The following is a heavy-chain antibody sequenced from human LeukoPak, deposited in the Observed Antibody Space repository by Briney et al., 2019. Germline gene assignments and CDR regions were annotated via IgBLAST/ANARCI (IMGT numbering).Heavy chain of an antibody. J-gene: IGHJ4*02. Sequence: KASETLSLTCAVYGGSFSGYYWSWIRQPPGKGLEWIGYIYYSGSTNYNPSLKSRVTISVDTSKNQFSLKLSSVTAADTAVYYCARDRHWTNDWVFDYWGQGTLVTVSS. CDR3: ARDRHWTNDWVFDY. V-gene: IGHV4-59*01. CDR2: IYYSGST. D-gene: IGHD1/OR15-1a*01. CDR1: GGSFSGYY.